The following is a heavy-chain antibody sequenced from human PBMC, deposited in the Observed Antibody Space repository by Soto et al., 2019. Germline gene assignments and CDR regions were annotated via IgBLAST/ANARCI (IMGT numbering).Heavy chain of an antibody. V-gene: IGHV1-18*04. CDR1: GYTFTSYG. CDR2: ISAYNGNT. CDR3: ARDREAYCGGDCYSNWFDP. Sequence: ASVKVSCKASGYTFTSYGISWVRQAPGQGFEWMGWISAYNGNTNYAQKLQGRVTMTTDTSTSTAYMELRSLRSDDTAVYYCARDREAYCGGDCYSNWFDPWGQGTLVTVSS. J-gene: IGHJ5*02. D-gene: IGHD2-21*02.